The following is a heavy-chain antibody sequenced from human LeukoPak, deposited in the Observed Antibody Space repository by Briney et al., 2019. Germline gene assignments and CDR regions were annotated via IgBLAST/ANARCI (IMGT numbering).Heavy chain of an antibody. CDR3: ASSSSWFYYYYYGMDV. CDR1: GYTFTSYD. D-gene: IGHD6-13*01. J-gene: IGHJ6*02. Sequence: GASVKVSCKASGYTFTSYDINWVRQATGQGLEWMGWMNPNSGNTGYAQKFQGRVTMTRNTSISTAYMELSSLRSEDTAVYYCASSSSWFYYYYYGMDVWGQGTTVTVSS. V-gene: IGHV1-8*01. CDR2: MNPNSGNT.